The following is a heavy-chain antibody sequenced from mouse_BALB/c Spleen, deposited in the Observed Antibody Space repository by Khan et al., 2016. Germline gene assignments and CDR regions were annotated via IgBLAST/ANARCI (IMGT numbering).Heavy chain of an antibody. D-gene: IGHD6-2*01. J-gene: IGHJ4*01. CDR1: DYAFSSYW. Sequence: QVQLKQSGAELVRPGSSVKISCKASDYAFSSYWMNWVKQRPGQGLEWIGQIYPGDGDTNYNGKFKGKATLTADKSSSTVYMQLSSLTSEDSAVYFCARGILLRLFYAMDYWGQGTSVTVSS. CDR2: IYPGDGDT. CDR3: ARGILLRLFYAMDY. V-gene: IGHV1-80*01.